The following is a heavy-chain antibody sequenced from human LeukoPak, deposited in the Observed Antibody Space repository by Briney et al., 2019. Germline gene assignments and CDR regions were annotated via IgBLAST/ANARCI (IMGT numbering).Heavy chain of an antibody. CDR3: ARDRHCVNGVCHSPAGMDV. J-gene: IGHJ6*02. Sequence: GGSLRLSCGASGFILNSYGVYWVRQAPGKGLEWVADIWFDGKNQHCADSVRGRFAISRDNSKNTVYLQINSLRAEDTAVYYCARDRHCVNGVCHSPAGMDVWGRGTTVTVSS. D-gene: IGHD2-8*01. V-gene: IGHV3-33*07. CDR2: IWFDGKNQ. CDR1: GFILNSYG.